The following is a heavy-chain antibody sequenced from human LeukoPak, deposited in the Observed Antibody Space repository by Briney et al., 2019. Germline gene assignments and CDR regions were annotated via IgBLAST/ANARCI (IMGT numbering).Heavy chain of an antibody. J-gene: IGHJ4*02. CDR2: IYYSGST. D-gene: IGHD3-22*01. Sequence: KPSENLSLTCTVSGGSISSGDYYWSWIRQPPGKGLEWIGYIYYSGSTYYNPSLKSRVTISVDTSKNQFSLKLSSVTAADTAVYYCARVGEYYDSSGYPHYYFDYWGQGTLVTVSS. V-gene: IGHV4-30-4*01. CDR3: ARVGEYYDSSGYPHYYFDY. CDR1: GGSISSGDYY.